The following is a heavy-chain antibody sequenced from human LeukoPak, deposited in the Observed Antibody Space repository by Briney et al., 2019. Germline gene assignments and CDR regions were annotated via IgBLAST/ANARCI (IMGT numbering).Heavy chain of an antibody. Sequence: GGSLRLSCAGSGFIFSNYAMHWVRQAPGRGLEWVSTVGGSDINAFYADSVKGRFTISRDNSKNTLYVQMNSLRAEDTAVYYCAKGLAAAGLISAFDMWGQGTMVIVSS. D-gene: IGHD6-13*01. V-gene: IGHV3-23*01. J-gene: IGHJ3*02. CDR3: AKGLAAAGLISAFDM. CDR1: GFIFSNYA. CDR2: VGGSDINA.